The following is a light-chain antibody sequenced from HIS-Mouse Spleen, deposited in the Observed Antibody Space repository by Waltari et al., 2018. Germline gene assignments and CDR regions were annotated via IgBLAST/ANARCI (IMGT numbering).Light chain of an antibody. CDR1: ALPKKY. CDR3: YSTDSSGNHRV. CDR2: EDS. V-gene: IGLV3-10*01. Sequence: SYELTQPPSVSVSPGQTARITCPGDALPKKYAYWYQQKSGQAPVLVIYEDSKRHSGIPERFSGSSSGTMATLTISGDQVEDEADYYCYSTDSSGNHRVFGGGTKLTVL. J-gene: IGLJ2*01.